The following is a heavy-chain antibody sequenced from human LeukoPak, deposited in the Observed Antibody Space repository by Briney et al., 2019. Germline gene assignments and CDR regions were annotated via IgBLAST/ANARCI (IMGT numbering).Heavy chain of an antibody. Sequence: ASVKVSCKASGYTFTSYDINWVRQATGQGLEWMGWMNPNSGNTGYAQKFQGRVTMTRNTSISTAYMELSSLRSEDTAVYYCARDEDSSSSHGDAFDIWGQGTMVTVSS. CDR2: MNPNSGNT. CDR1: GYTFTSYD. V-gene: IGHV1-8*01. J-gene: IGHJ3*02. D-gene: IGHD6-6*01. CDR3: ARDEDSSSSHGDAFDI.